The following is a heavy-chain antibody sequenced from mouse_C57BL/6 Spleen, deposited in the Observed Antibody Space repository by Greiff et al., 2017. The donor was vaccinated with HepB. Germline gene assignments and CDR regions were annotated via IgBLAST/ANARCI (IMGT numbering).Heavy chain of an antibody. V-gene: IGHV1-64*01. D-gene: IGHD1-1*01. CDR3: ARISNGTLYWYFDV. J-gene: IGHJ1*03. CDR1: GYTFTSYW. CDR2: IHPNSGST. Sequence: QVQLQQPGAELVKPGASVKLSCKASGYTFTSYWMHWVKQRPGQGLEWIGMIHPNSGSTNYNEKFKSKATLTVDKSSSTAYMQLSSLTSEDSAVYYCARISNGTLYWYFDVWGTGTTVTVSS.